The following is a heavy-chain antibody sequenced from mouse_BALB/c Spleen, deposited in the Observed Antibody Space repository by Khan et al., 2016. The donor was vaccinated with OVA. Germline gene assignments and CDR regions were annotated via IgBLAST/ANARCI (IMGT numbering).Heavy chain of an antibody. Sequence: QVRLQQSGTELVRPGTSVKISCKASGYAFTDYWLGWVKQRPGHGLEWIGDIYPGSGNTYFNENFKGKVTLTADKSSSTAYMQLSSLTSEDSSVYFCARDGANYGVFGYWGQGTLVTVSA. V-gene: IGHV1-63*01. CDR2: IYPGSGNT. D-gene: IGHD1-1*01. J-gene: IGHJ3*01. CDR1: GYAFTDYW. CDR3: ARDGANYGVFGY.